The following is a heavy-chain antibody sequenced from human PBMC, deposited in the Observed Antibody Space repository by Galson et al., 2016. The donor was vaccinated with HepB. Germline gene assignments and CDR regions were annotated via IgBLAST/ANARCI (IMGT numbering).Heavy chain of an antibody. V-gene: IGHV1-24*01. CDR1: GHTLTEVS. Sequence: SVKVSCKVSGHTLTEVSVHWVREAPGKGLEWMGGFDTDEGEILYAQKFQGRVTMTEDTSTDTAYMELSSLRSEDTAVYYCATDVPPHLDIFYFWGQGSLVTVSS. CDR3: ATDVPPHLDIFYF. D-gene: IGHD2-2*03. J-gene: IGHJ4*02. CDR2: FDTDEGEI.